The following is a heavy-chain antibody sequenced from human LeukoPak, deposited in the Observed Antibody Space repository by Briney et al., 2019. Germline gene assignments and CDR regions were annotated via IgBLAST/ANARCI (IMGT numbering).Heavy chain of an antibody. CDR1: GLTFSSYA. CDR2: ISGNGGTT. Sequence: GGSLRLSCAASGLTFSSYAMSWVRQAPGKGLEWVSGISGNGGTTHYADSVKGRFTISRDKSKNTLYLQMNSLRAEDTAVYYCAKVNGFEGSGWLEAFDIWGQGTMVTVSS. J-gene: IGHJ3*02. CDR3: AKVNGFEGSGWLEAFDI. V-gene: IGHV3-23*01. D-gene: IGHD6-19*01.